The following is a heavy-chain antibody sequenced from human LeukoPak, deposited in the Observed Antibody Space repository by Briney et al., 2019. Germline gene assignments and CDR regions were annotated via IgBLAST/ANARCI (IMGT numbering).Heavy chain of an antibody. V-gene: IGHV3-15*01. CDR1: GFTFSNAW. CDR2: IKSKTDGGTT. CDR3: TTDFYDSSGSPDW. D-gene: IGHD3-22*01. Sequence: PGGSLRLSCAASGFTFSNAWVSWVRQAPGKGLEGVGRIKSKTDGGTTDYAAPMKGRLIISREDSKNTLYLQMNSLKTEDTAVYYCTTDFYDSSGSPDWWGQGTLVTVFS. J-gene: IGHJ4*02.